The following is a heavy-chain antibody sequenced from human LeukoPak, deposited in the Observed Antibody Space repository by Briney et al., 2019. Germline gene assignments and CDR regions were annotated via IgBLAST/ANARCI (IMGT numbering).Heavy chain of an antibody. Sequence: GESLKISCKASGYSFTNYWIGWVRQMPGKGLEWVAMINPDDTNNAYSPSFQGQVTISADRSISTAYLQWSSLKASDTAMYYCARPRRAERDEDFWGQGTLVTVSS. V-gene: IGHV5-51*01. CDR2: INPDDTNN. D-gene: IGHD1-1*01. J-gene: IGHJ4*02. CDR1: GYSFTNYW. CDR3: ARPRRAERDEDF.